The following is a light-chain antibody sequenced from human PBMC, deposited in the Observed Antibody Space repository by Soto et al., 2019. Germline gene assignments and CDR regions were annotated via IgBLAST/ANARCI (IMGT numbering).Light chain of an antibody. V-gene: IGKV4-1*01. J-gene: IGKJ2*01. CDR3: QQYYTTPYT. CDR2: WAS. Sequence: DIVMTQSPDSLTVSLGERATFNCKSSQSVLYSSNNKNYLAWYQQKPGQHPNLLIYWASTRESGVPDRFSGGGAGTDFTLTISSLQAEDVAVYYCQQYYTTPYTFGQGTKLEIK. CDR1: QSVLYSSNNKNY.